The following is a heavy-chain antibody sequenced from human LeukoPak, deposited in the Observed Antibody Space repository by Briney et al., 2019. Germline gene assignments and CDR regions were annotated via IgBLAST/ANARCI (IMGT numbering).Heavy chain of an antibody. CDR2: ISYDGSNK. Sequence: GSLRLSCAASGFTFSSYAMHWVRQAPGKGLEWVAVISYDGSNKYYADSVKGRFTISRDNSKNTLYLQMNSLRAEDTAVYYCARPPAYDSSGYYVDYWGQGTLVTVSS. V-gene: IGHV3-30*04. D-gene: IGHD3-22*01. CDR3: ARPPAYDSSGYYVDY. J-gene: IGHJ4*02. CDR1: GFTFSSYA.